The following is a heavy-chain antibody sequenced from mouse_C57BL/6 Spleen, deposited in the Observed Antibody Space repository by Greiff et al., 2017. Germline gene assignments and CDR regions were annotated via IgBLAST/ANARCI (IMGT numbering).Heavy chain of an antibody. D-gene: IGHD1-1*01. J-gene: IGHJ3*01. CDR1: GYAFSSSW. V-gene: IGHV1-82*01. CDR2: IYPGDGDT. CDR3: AREGDYYGSSYFLAY. Sequence: QVQLQQSGPELVKPGASVKISCKASGYAFSSSWMNWVKQRPGKGLEWIGRIYPGDGDTNYNGKFKGKATLTADKSSSTAYMQLSSLTSEDSAVYFCAREGDYYGSSYFLAYWGQGTLVTVSA.